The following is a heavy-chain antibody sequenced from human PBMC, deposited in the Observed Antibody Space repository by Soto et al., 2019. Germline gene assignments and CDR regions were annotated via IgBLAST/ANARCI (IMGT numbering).Heavy chain of an antibody. CDR1: GFSLSSFY. CDR2: IYYSGST. Sequence: SETLSLTCTFSGFSLSSFYLILIRPPPGKGLEWIGYIYYSGSTNYNPSLKSRVTISVDTSKNQFSLKLSSVTAADTAVYYCARGLEDIVVVPAALRRMGGWFDPWGQGTLVTVSS. D-gene: IGHD2-2*01. V-gene: IGHV4-59*12. CDR3: ARGLEDIVVVPAALRRMGGWFDP. J-gene: IGHJ5*02.